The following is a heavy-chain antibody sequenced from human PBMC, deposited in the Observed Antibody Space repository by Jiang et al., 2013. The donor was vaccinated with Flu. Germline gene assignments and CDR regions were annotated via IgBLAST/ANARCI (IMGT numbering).Heavy chain of an antibody. CDR1: GGSISSYY. CDR3: ARWGLYYYGSGSYPTLDY. J-gene: IGHJ4*02. Sequence: SGPGLVKPSETLSLTCTVSGGSISSYYWSWIRQPPGKGLEWIGYIYYSGSTNYNPSLKSRVTISVDTSKNQFSLKLSSVTAADTAVYYCARWGLYYYGSGSYPTLDYWGQGTLVTVSS. CDR2: IYYSGST. V-gene: IGHV4-59*01. D-gene: IGHD3-10*01.